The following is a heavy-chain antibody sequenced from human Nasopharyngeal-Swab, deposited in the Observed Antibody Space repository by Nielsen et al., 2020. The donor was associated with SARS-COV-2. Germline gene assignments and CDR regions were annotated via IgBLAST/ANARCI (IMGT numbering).Heavy chain of an antibody. CDR1: GYTFTNYY. V-gene: IGHV1-46*01. CDR3: ARGRITIFGVVIGHYYMDV. D-gene: IGHD3-3*01. Sequence: ASVKVSCKASGYTFTNYYMHWVRQAPGQGLELMGIINPSGGSTSYAQKFQGRVTMTRDTSTSTVYMELSSLRSEDTAVYYCARGRITIFGVVIGHYYMDVWGKGTTVTVSS. CDR2: INPSGGST. J-gene: IGHJ6*03.